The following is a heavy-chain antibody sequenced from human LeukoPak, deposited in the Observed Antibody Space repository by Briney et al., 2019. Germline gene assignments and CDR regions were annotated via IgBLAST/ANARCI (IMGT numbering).Heavy chain of an antibody. V-gene: IGHV3-15*01. CDR1: GLTFSTAW. D-gene: IGHD4-17*01. CDR2: IKSQVDGGAT. Sequence: MPGGSLRLSCSASGLTFSTAWMSWVRQAPGKGLEWVGRIKSQVDGGATDYAAPVKGRFTISRDDSKNVMYLQMSSLKTEDTAVYYCTTDPGDYGVYWGQGTLLTVSS. CDR3: TTDPGDYGVY. J-gene: IGHJ4*02.